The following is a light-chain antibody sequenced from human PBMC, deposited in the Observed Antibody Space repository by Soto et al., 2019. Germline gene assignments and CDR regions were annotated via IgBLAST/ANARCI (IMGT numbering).Light chain of an antibody. Sequence: SVLPQPASLSGSPGQSITISCSGTSSDVGRHNAVSWYQQHPGKVPQLMIYNVNIRPSGISDRFSASKSGNMASLTISGLQAEDEADYYCSSYRVGGSYVFGTGTKVTVL. V-gene: IGLV2-14*03. J-gene: IGLJ1*01. CDR3: SSYRVGGSYV. CDR1: SSDVGRHNA. CDR2: NVN.